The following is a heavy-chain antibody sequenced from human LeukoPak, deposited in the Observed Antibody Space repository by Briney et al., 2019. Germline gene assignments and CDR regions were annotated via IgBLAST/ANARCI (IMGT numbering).Heavy chain of an antibody. CDR3: AKTTTGYSSGRYPGWPADY. CDR2: IFGGGGSA. V-gene: IGHV3-23*01. J-gene: IGHJ4*02. Sequence: GGSLRLSCAAYGFTFNSYAMYCGRQAPGKGLEWVSGIFGGGGSAHYADSVKGRFTISRDNSQNTVYLQMSSLRAEDTAVYYCAKTTTGYSSGRYPGWPADYWGQGSLVTVSS. CDR1: GFTFNSYA. D-gene: IGHD6-19*01.